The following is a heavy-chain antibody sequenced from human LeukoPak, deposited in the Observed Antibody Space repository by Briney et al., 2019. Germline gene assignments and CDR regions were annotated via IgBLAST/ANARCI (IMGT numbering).Heavy chain of an antibody. CDR3: ASNWSDFDY. J-gene: IGHJ4*02. Sequence: PSETLSLTCTVSGYSITTGHYWGWIRQPPGRGLEWIGSIYHGETTYYNPSLKTRLTISLDTSKNQFSLKLSSVTVADTAVYYCASNWSDFDYWGQGILVTVS. D-gene: IGHD1-1*01. CDR2: IYHGETT. CDR1: GYSITTGHY. V-gene: IGHV4-38-2*02.